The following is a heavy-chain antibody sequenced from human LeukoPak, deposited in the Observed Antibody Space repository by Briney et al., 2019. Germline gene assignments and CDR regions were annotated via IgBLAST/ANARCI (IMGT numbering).Heavy chain of an antibody. V-gene: IGHV3-74*01. CDR1: GFTFSSYW. Sequence: GGSLRLSCAASGFTFSSYWMHWVRQAPEKGLVWVSRINSDGSSTSYADSVKGRFTISRDNAKNTLYLQMNSLRAEDTAVYYCARADYDFWSGQYYFDYWGQGTLVTVSS. CDR3: ARADYDFWSGQYYFDY. J-gene: IGHJ4*02. CDR2: INSDGSST. D-gene: IGHD3-3*01.